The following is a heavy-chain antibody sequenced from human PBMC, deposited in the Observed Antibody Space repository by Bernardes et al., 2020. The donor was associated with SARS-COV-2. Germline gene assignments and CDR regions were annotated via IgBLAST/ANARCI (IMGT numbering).Heavy chain of an antibody. V-gene: IGHV4-39*01. Sequence: SETLSLTCTVSGGSISSSRYYWGWIRQTPGKGLEWIGTVYYSGTVYYNPSLRSRLTISVDTSLNQFSLQLRSVTAADSAIYYCARSVGATSSTDFWGQGTLVTVSS. CDR2: VYYSGTV. CDR1: GGSISSSRYY. J-gene: IGHJ4*02. D-gene: IGHD1-26*01. CDR3: ARSVGATSSTDF.